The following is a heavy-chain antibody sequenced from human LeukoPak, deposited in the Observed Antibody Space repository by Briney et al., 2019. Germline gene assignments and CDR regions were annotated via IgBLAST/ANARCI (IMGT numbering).Heavy chain of an antibody. J-gene: IGHJ4*02. D-gene: IGHD5-24*01. CDR3: TRSLNYDFDY. Sequence: GALRLSCAASGFTFSSYWMHWVRQAPGKGLVWVSHINGDGGSTTYADSVKGRFTISRDNAKNTLYLQMNSLRAEDTAVFYCTRSLNYDFDYWGQGTLVTVSS. V-gene: IGHV3-74*03. CDR1: GFTFSSYW. CDR2: INGDGGST.